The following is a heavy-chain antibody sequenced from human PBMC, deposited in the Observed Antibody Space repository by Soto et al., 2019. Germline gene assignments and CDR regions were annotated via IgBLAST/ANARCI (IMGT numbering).Heavy chain of an antibody. Sequence: QVQLVQSGAEVKKPGSSVKVSCKASGGTFSSYAISWVRQAPGQGLEWMGGIIPIFGTANYAQKFQGRVTITADESTSTAYMELSSLRSEDTAVYYCARARLEVVSFYYYYGMDVWGQGTTVTVSS. CDR1: GGTFSSYA. V-gene: IGHV1-69*12. CDR2: IIPIFGTA. CDR3: ARARLEVVSFYYYYGMDV. J-gene: IGHJ6*02.